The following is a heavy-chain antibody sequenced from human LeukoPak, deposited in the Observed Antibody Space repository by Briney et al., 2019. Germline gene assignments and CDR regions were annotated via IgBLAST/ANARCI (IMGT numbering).Heavy chain of an antibody. Sequence: GGSLRLSCAASGFTFSSYAMHWVRQAPGKGLEWVAVISYDGSNKYYADSVKGRFTISRDNSKNTLYLQMNSLRAEDTAVYYCARVSIQGPKGQRLRLGELSSYFDYWGQGTLVTVSS. D-gene: IGHD3-16*02. CDR3: ARVSIQGPKGQRLRLGELSSYFDY. CDR2: ISYDGSNK. V-gene: IGHV3-30-3*01. CDR1: GFTFSSYA. J-gene: IGHJ4*02.